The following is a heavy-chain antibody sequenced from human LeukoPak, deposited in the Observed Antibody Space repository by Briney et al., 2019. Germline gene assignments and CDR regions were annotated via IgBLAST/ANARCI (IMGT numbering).Heavy chain of an antibody. V-gene: IGHV1-8*01. CDR1: GYSFTSYD. CDR2: MNPNSGNT. J-gene: IGHJ4*02. Sequence: ASVKVSCKASGYSFTSYDINWVRQTTGHGPEWMGWMNPNSGNTGYAQRFQGRVTMTRNSSISTAYMDLSSLGSEDTAVYYCARATGKDILTGRKLDYWGQGTLVTVSS. CDR3: ARATGKDILTGRKLDY. D-gene: IGHD3-9*01.